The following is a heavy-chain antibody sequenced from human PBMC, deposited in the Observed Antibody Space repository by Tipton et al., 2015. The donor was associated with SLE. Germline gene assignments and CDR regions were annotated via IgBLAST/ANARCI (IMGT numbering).Heavy chain of an antibody. CDR1: DDSFSTYY. J-gene: IGHJ4*02. CDR3: ARSMLTTKRVFDY. CDR2: IYYSGST. D-gene: IGHD3-16*01. V-gene: IGHV4-59*01. Sequence: TLSLTCTVSDDSFSTYYWSWIRQPPGGGLEWIGYIYYSGSTNYNPSLKSRVTISVDTSKNQFSLSVNSVTAADTAVYYCARSMLTTKRVFDYWGQGTLVTVSS.